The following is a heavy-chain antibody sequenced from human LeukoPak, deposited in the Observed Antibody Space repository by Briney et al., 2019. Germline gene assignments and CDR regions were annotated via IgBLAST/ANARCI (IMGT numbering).Heavy chain of an antibody. D-gene: IGHD3/OR15-3a*01. V-gene: IGHV4-59*01. CDR2: IYHNGIT. Sequence: SGTLSLTCTVSGDSISSFYWSWIRQPPGKGLEWIGYIYHNGITNYNPFLKSRVTISIDTSKTQFSLNVSSVTAADTAVYYCARMSRFSWTPYYFDYWSQGTLVIVSS. CDR1: GDSISSFY. J-gene: IGHJ4*02. CDR3: ARMSRFSWTPYYFDY.